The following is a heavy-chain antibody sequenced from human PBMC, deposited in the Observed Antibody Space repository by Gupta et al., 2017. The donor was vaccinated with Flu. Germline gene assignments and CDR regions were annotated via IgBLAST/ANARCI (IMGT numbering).Heavy chain of an antibody. Sequence: QVQLVQSGAEVKEPEASVKVSCKASGYTFTDYGITWVRQPPGQGLEWMGWISTYNGNTKYAQKFQDRVTMTTDTSTNTAYMELRSLRSDDTAVFYCARDGRIKNTIGTTWGDYWGQGTLVTVSS. D-gene: IGHD1-1*01. CDR1: GYTFTDYG. CDR2: ISTYNGNT. V-gene: IGHV1-18*01. CDR3: ARDGRIKNTIGTTWGDY. J-gene: IGHJ4*02.